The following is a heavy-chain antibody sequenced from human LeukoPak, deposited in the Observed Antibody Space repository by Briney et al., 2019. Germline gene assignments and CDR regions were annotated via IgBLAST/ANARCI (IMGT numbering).Heavy chain of an antibody. J-gene: IGHJ4*02. Sequence: GGSLRLSCAPSGFTFDDYAMHWVRQAPGKGLEWVSGISWNSGSVGYADSVKSRFTNSRDNTKNPQYLQMNSLRAEDTALYYCAKGNYYDLPYYCDYWGQGTLSPSPQ. D-gene: IGHD3-22*01. CDR1: GFTFDDYA. V-gene: IGHV3-9*01. CDR3: AKGNYYDLPYYCDY. CDR2: ISWNSGSV.